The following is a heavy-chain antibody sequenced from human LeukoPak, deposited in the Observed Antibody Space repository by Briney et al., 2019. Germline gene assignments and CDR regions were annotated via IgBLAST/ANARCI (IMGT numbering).Heavy chain of an antibody. J-gene: IGHJ4*02. V-gene: IGHV1-69*01. CDR3: AREGYYDSSGYPFDY. Sequence: ASVKVSCKASGGTFSSYAISWVRQAPGQGLEWMGGIIPIFGTANYAQKFQGRVTITADESTSTAYMELSSLRSEVTAVYYCAREGYYDSSGYPFDYWGQGTLVTVSS. CDR2: IIPIFGTA. D-gene: IGHD3-22*01. CDR1: GGTFSSYA.